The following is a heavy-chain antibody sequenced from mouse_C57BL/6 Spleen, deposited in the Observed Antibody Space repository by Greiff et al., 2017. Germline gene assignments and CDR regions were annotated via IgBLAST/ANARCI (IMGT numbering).Heavy chain of an antibody. CDR1: GYSFTGYY. D-gene: IGHD2-3*01. CDR3: ASRWLPSYYYAMDY. Sequence: VQLQQSGPELVKPGASVKISCKASGYSFTGYYMNWVKQSPEKSLEWIGEINPSTGGTTYNQKFKAKATLTVDKSSSTAYMQLKSLTSEDSAVYYCASRWLPSYYYAMDYWGQGTSVTVSS. J-gene: IGHJ4*01. CDR2: INPSTGGT. V-gene: IGHV1-42*01.